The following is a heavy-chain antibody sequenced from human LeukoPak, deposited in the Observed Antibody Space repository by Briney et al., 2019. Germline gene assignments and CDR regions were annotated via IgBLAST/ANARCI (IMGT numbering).Heavy chain of an antibody. Sequence: GESLKISCKGSGYSFTSYWIGWVRQMPGKGLEWMGMIYPGDSDTRYSPSFQGQVTISAAKSISTAYLQWSSLKASDTAMYYCARLGYSNYYYYGMDVWGQGTTVTVSS. CDR1: GYSFTSYW. CDR3: ARLGYSNYYYYGMDV. CDR2: IYPGDSDT. V-gene: IGHV5-51*01. J-gene: IGHJ6*02. D-gene: IGHD5-18*01.